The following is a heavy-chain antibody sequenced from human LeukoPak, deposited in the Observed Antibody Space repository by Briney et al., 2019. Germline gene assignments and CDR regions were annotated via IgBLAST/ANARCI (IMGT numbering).Heavy chain of an antibody. V-gene: IGHV3-30*01. J-gene: IGHJ4*02. D-gene: IGHD6-6*01. Sequence: GGSLRLSCAASGLTFSSYAMHWVRKAPGRGLEWVAVISYDGSNKYYADSVKGRFTISRDNSKNTLYLQMNSLRAEDTAVYYCARDSPSSSLDYWGQGTLVTVSS. CDR3: ARDSPSSSLDY. CDR1: GLTFSSYA. CDR2: ISYDGSNK.